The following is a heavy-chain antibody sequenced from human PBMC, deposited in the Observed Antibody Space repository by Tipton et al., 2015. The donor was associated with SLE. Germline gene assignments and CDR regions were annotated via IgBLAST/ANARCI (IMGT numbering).Heavy chain of an antibody. CDR2: IWYDGSNK. CDR3: ARKVVVPGAIRDYFGMDV. D-gene: IGHD2-2*01. CDR1: GFTFSSYG. Sequence: SLRLSCAASGFTFSSYGMHWVRQAPGKGLEWVAVIWYDGSNKFYADSVKGRFTISRDNSKNTLYLQMNSLRPEDTAVYYCARKVVVPGAIRDYFGMDVWGQGTTVTVSS. J-gene: IGHJ6*02. V-gene: IGHV3-33*08.